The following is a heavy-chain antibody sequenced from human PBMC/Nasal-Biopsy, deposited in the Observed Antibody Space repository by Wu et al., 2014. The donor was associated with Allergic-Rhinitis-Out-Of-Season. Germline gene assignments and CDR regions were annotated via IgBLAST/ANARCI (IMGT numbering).Heavy chain of an antibody. Sequence: TLSLTCTVSGVSITTNENYWAWIRQTPGKGLEWIGSIYGSGFTQYNPSLRSRATMSVDSSKKQFSLMLRSVTAADTAVYYCVRSFRQRSRMSTITNIYYYYMDVWGRGTTVSVSS. CDR2: IYGSGFT. CDR1: GVSITTNENY. CDR3: VRSFRQRSRMSTITNIYYYYMDV. V-gene: IGHV4-39*01. D-gene: IGHD5-24*01. J-gene: IGHJ6*03.